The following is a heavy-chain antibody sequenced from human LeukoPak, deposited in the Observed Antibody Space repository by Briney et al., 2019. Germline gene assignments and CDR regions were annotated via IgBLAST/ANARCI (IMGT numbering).Heavy chain of an antibody. CDR3: ARAVVVVAATGWFDP. CDR2: IYYSGST. Sequence: SETLSLTCTVSGGSISSYYWSWIRQPLGKGLEWIGYIYYSGSTNYNPSLKSRVTISVDTSKNQFSLKLSSVTAADTAVYYCARAVVVVAATGWFDPWGQGTLVTVSS. V-gene: IGHV4-59*01. J-gene: IGHJ5*02. D-gene: IGHD2-15*01. CDR1: GGSISSYY.